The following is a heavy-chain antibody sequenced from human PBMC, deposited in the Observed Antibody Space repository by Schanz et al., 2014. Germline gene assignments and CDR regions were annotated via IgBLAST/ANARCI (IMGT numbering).Heavy chain of an antibody. D-gene: IGHD3-16*01. CDR1: GFTFSTYA. CDR3: AKEPSHGGYDYGLDY. V-gene: IGHV3-23*01. Sequence: EVQLLDSGGGLVQPGGSLRLSCAASGFTFSTYAMSWVRQAPGKGLEWVSAISGSGDSTYYADSVKGRFTISRDNSKNTLYLQMNSLRAEDTAVYYCAKEPSHGGYDYGLDYWGQGTLVTVYS. J-gene: IGHJ4*02. CDR2: ISGSGDST.